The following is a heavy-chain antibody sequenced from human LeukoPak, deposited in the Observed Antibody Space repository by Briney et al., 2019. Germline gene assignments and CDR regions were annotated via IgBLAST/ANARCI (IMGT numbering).Heavy chain of an antibody. CDR1: GGSISSYY. CDR2: IYYSGST. D-gene: IGHD6-13*01. Sequence: PSEPLSLTCAVSGGSISSYYWSWIRQPPGKGLEWIGYIYYSGSTNYNPSLKSRVTISVDTSKNQFSLKLSSVTAADTAVYYCASSATAAAGPDYCGQGTLVTVSS. J-gene: IGHJ4*02. V-gene: IGHV4-59*01. CDR3: ASSATAAAGPDY.